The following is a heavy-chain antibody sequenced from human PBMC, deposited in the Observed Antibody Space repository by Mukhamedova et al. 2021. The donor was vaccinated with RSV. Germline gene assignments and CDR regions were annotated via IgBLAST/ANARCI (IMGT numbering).Heavy chain of an antibody. V-gene: IGHV1-18*01. Sequence: GQGLEWMGWISAYNGNTNSAQKLQGRVTMTTDTSTNPAYMEVKSLRSDDTAVYYCARARHCSSHSCYESYFDYWGQGTLVTVSS. CDR3: ARARHCSSHSCYESYFDY. J-gene: IGHJ4*02. D-gene: IGHD2-2*01. CDR2: ISAYNGNT.